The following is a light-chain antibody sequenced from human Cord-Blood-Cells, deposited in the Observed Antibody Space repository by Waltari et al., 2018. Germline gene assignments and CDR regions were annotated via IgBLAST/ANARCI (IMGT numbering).Light chain of an antibody. CDR2: GAS. Sequence: EIVMTQSPATLPVSPGERATLSCRASQRVSSNLAWYQQKPGQAPRLLIYGASTRATGIPARFSGSGSGTEFTLTISSLQSEDFAVYSCQQYNNWPPWTFGQGTKVEIK. V-gene: IGKV3-15*01. J-gene: IGKJ1*01. CDR3: QQYNNWPPWT. CDR1: QRVSSN.